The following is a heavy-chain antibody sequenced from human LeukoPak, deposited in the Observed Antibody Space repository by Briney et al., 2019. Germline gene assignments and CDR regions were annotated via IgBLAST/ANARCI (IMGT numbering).Heavy chain of an antibody. J-gene: IGHJ6*03. CDR3: AKDAAYYYYMDV. V-gene: IGHV3-74*01. CDR1: GFTFSSYW. CDR2: INSDGSST. Sequence: GGSLRLSCAASGFTFSSYWMHWVRQAPGKGLVWVSRINSDGSSTSYADSVKGRFTISRDNAKNTLYLQMNSLRAEDTAVYYCAKDAAYYYYMDVWGKGTTVTISS. D-gene: IGHD2-15*01.